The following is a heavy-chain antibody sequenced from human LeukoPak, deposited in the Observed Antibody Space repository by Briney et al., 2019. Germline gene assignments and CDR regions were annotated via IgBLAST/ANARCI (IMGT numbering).Heavy chain of an antibody. CDR3: AKNGQSGFSFDP. CDR1: GGSLNGHY. CDR2: GSDSGGT. V-gene: IGHV4-34*01. Sequence: SETLSLTCAVYGGSLNGHYWSWIRQPPGKGLEWIGEGSDSGGTKFNPSLKSRVTISADTSKNQFSLKLSSVTAADTAVYYCAKNGQSGFSFDPWGQGTLVTVSS. D-gene: IGHD2-8*01. J-gene: IGHJ5*02.